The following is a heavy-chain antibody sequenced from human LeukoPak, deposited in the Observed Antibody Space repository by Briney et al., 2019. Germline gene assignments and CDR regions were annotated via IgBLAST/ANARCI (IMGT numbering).Heavy chain of an antibody. CDR3: VRDGPCSSTSCQNFDS. CDR2: INPHSDDR. J-gene: IGHJ4*02. CDR1: GFTFSGYD. Sequence: ASVRLSCTASGFTFSGYDIHWVRQAPGQGLEWVGWINPHSDDRNYAQRFQGRVTMTRDTSISTVYMELSGLTSDDTAVYYCVRDGPCSSTSCQNFDSWGQGALVTVSS. V-gene: IGHV1-2*02. D-gene: IGHD2-2*01.